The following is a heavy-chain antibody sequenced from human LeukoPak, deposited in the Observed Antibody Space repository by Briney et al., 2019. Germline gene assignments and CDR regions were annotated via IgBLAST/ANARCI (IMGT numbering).Heavy chain of an antibody. CDR2: IYYTGST. V-gene: IGHV4-59*01. CDR1: GGSIRSYY. J-gene: IGHJ6*04. CDR3: ASGITIFAPLDV. Sequence: SETLSLTCTVSGGSIRSYYWSWIRQPPGKGLEWIGCIYYTGSTNYNDSLKSRVTISVDTSKNQFSLKLSSVTAADTAVYYCASGITIFAPLDVWGKGTTVTVSS. D-gene: IGHD3-3*01.